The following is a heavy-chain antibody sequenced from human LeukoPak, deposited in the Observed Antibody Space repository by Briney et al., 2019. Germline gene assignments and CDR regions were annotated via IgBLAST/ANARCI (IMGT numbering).Heavy chain of an antibody. CDR1: GDSVSSNSAA. Sequence: SQTLSLTCAISGDSVSSNSAAWNWIRQSPSRGLEWLGRTYYRSKWYNDYAVSVKSRITINPDTSKNQFSLQLNSVTPEDTAVYYCARVRVDIVVVPAAYLYYYYYGMDVWGQGTTVTVSS. V-gene: IGHV6-1*01. CDR2: TYYRSKWYN. J-gene: IGHJ6*02. CDR3: ARVRVDIVVVPAAYLYYYYYGMDV. D-gene: IGHD2-2*03.